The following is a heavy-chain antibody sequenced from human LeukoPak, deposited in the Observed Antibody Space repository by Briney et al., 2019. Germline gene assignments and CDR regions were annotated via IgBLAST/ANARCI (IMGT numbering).Heavy chain of an antibody. CDR2: ISSSSSTI. V-gene: IGHV3-48*02. Sequence: GGSLRLSCAASGFTFSSYSMNWVRQAPGKGLEWVSYISSSSSTIYYADPVKGRFTISRDNAKSSLYLQMNSLRDEDTAVYYCARSPLGYCSSTSCYHYWGQGTLVTVSS. CDR3: ARSPLGYCSSTSCYHY. CDR1: GFTFSSYS. J-gene: IGHJ4*02. D-gene: IGHD2-2*01.